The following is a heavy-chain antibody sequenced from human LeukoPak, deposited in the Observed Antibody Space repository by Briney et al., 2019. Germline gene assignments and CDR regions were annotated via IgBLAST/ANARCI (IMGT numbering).Heavy chain of an antibody. CDR2: INPNSGGT. CDR1: GYTFTGYY. CDR3: ARTRVPRSYYFDY. V-gene: IGHV1-2*02. Sequence: GASVKVSCKASGYTFTGYYMHWVRQAPGQGLEWMGWINPNSGGTNYAQKFQGRVTMTRDTSISTAYMELSRLRSDDTAVYYCARTRVPRSYYFDYWGQGTLVTVSS. J-gene: IGHJ4*02.